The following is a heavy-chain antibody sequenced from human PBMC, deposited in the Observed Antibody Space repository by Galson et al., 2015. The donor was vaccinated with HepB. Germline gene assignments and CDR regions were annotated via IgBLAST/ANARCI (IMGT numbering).Heavy chain of an antibody. V-gene: IGHV3-21*01. CDR3: ARAPTGYLRIDAFDI. CDR2: ISSSSSYI. J-gene: IGHJ3*02. CDR1: GFTFSSYS. D-gene: IGHD3-9*01. Sequence: SLRLSCAASGFTFSSYSMNWVRQAPGKGLEWVSSISSSSSYIYYADSVKGRFTISRDNAKNSLYLQMNSLRAEDTAVYYCARAPTGYLRIDAFDIWGQGTMVTVSS.